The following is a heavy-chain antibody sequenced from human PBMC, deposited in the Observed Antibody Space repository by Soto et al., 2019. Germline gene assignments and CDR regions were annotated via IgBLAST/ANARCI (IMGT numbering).Heavy chain of an antibody. CDR1: GYTFTSYD. CDR2: MNPNSGNT. J-gene: IGHJ6*02. CDR3: ARGLPSGITIFGVVIKGYYYYGIDV. V-gene: IGHV1-8*01. Sequence: ASVKFSCKASGYTFTSYDINWVRQATGQGLEWMGWMNPNSGNTGYAQKFQGRVTMTRNTSISTAYMELSSLRSEDTAVYYCARGLPSGITIFGVVIKGYYYYGIDVWCQRTTVTVS. D-gene: IGHD3-3*01.